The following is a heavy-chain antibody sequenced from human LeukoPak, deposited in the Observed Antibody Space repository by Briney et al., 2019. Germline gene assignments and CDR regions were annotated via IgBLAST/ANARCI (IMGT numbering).Heavy chain of an antibody. Sequence: ASVKVSCKASGYTFTSCGISWVRQAPGQGLEWMGWISAYNGNTNYAQKLQGRVTMTTDTSTSTAYMELRSLRSDDTAVYYCATGIAVAGTRDYWGQGTLLTVSS. V-gene: IGHV1-18*04. CDR3: ATGIAVAGTRDY. D-gene: IGHD6-19*01. J-gene: IGHJ4*02. CDR2: ISAYNGNT. CDR1: GYTFTSCG.